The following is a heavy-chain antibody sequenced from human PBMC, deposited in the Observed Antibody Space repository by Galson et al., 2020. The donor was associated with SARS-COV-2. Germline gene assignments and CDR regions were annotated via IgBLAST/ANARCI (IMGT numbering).Heavy chain of an antibody. D-gene: IGHD2-2*01. CDR2: INHTGST. CDR1: GGSFSGYH. Sequence: SETLSLTCAVYGGSFSGYHWSWIRQSPEKGLEWIGEINHTGSTTYNPSLKSRVTISVDTSKNQFSLKMNSVSAADSAMYYCARGVFYCSSSDCYGDLDYWGQGTLVTVSS. V-gene: IGHV4-34*01. CDR3: ARGVFYCSSSDCYGDLDY. J-gene: IGHJ4*02.